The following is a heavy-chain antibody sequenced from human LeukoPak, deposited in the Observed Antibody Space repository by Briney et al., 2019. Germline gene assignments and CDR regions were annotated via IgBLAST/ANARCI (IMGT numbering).Heavy chain of an antibody. CDR1: GGSISSANHF. D-gene: IGHD2-2*01. CDR2: IHYDGRA. Sequence: SETLSLTYTVSGGSISSANHFWSWVRQSPGEGLEWIGYIHYDGRAHYNPSLKSRVSMSLDMSKNQFSLSLSSVTAADTAIYYCAREVITPGDSDGFDLWGQGTMVSVSS. V-gene: IGHV4-30-4*08. J-gene: IGHJ3*01. CDR3: AREVITPGDSDGFDL.